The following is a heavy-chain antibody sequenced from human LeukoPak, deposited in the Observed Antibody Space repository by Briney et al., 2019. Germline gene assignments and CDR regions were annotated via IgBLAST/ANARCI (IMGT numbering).Heavy chain of an antibody. CDR1: GYSISSGYY. CDR2: IYHSGST. D-gene: IGHD5-24*01. J-gene: IGHJ4*02. Sequence: SETLSLTCTVSGYSISSGYYWGWIRQPPGKGLEWIGSIYHSGSTNYNPSLKSRVTISVDTSKNQFSLKLSSVTAADTAVYYCARRERWLQLPRDYWGQGTLVTVSS. CDR3: ARRERWLQLPRDY. V-gene: IGHV4-38-2*02.